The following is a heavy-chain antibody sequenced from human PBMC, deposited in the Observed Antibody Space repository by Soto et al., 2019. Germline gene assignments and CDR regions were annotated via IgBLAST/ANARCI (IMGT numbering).Heavy chain of an antibody. CDR2: IVSMFGTA. Sequence: QVQLVQSGAEVKKPGSSVNVSCKTSGGTFGNTAVTWVREAPGQGLEWMGGIVSMFGTANYAQKFQGRVTITADESTNTAYMELRSLRSDDTAVYYCARDGDPGYTFWSGPLGGGRFDPWGQGTLVTVSS. V-gene: IGHV1-69*12. CDR1: GGTFGNTA. J-gene: IGHJ5*02. CDR3: ARDGDPGYTFWSGPLGGGRFDP. D-gene: IGHD3-3*01.